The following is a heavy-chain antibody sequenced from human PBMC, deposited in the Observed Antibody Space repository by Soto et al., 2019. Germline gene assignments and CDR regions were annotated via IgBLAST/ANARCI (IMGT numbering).Heavy chain of an antibody. D-gene: IGHD3-16*01. V-gene: IGHV3-33*01. CDR3: ARGIMQARTSTWYFDL. CDR1: GFTFSSYG. Sequence: QVQLVESGGGVVQPGRSLRLSCAASGFTFSSYGMHWVRQAPVKGLEWVAVIWYDGSNKYYADSVKGRFTNSRDNSKNTLYLEMNRLRAEDTAVYYCARGIMQARTSTWYFDLWGRGTLVTVSS. J-gene: IGHJ2*01. CDR2: IWYDGSNK.